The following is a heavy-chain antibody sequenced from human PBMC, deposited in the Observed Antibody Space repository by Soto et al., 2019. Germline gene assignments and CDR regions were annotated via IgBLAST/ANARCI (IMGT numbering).Heavy chain of an antibody. CDR1: GFTFSSAS. Sequence: EVQLVESGGGLAHPGESLRLSCAASGFTFSSASMIWVRQAPGKGLEYISFISSTSYTIHYADSVKGRFTGSRDNDNKSLYLQMTSLRADDTAVYYCARDLRDYGGDEGNCWGQGTRVTVSS. CDR2: ISSTSYTI. J-gene: IGHJ4*02. V-gene: IGHV3-48*01. CDR3: ARDLRDYGGDEGNC. D-gene: IGHD4-17*01.